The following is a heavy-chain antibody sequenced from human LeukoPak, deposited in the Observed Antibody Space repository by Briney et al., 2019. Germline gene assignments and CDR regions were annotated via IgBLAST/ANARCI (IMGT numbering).Heavy chain of an antibody. D-gene: IGHD2-2*01. CDR3: ARDLGYCSSTSCHNWFDP. CDR1: GFTFSSYS. V-gene: IGHV3-48*01. J-gene: IGHJ5*02. Sequence: PGGSLRLSCAASGFTFSSYSMNWVRQAPGKGLEWVSYISSSSSTIYYADSVKGRFTISRDNAKNSLYLQMNSLRAEDTAVYYCARDLGYCSSTSCHNWFDPWGQGTLVTVSS. CDR2: ISSSSSTI.